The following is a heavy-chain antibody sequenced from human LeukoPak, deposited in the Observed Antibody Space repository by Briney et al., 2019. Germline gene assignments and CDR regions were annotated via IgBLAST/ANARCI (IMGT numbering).Heavy chain of an antibody. D-gene: IGHD2-2*03. CDR2: IRFDGSNK. Sequence: GGSLRLSCAASGFTLNTYGMHWVRQAPGKGPEWVAFIRFDGSNKYYADSVKGRFTISRDNSKNTLYLQMKSLRPEDTAVYYCARGDGYCSSASCSGNWGQGTLVTVS. CDR1: GFTLNTYG. CDR3: ARGDGYCSSASCSGN. J-gene: IGHJ4*02. V-gene: IGHV3-30*02.